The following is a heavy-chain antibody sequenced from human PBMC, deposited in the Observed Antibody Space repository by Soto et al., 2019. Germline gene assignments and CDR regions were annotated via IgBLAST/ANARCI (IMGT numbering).Heavy chain of an antibody. J-gene: IGHJ4*02. CDR2: IKQDGSEK. V-gene: IGHV3-7*03. Sequence: PGGSLRLSCAASGFTFSSYWMSWVRQAPGKGLEWVANIKQDGSEKYYVDSVKGRFTISRDNAKNSLYLQMNSLRAEDTAVYYCARDYYDSNGYYYFDYWGQGTLVIVSS. CDR3: ARDYYDSNGYYYFDY. CDR1: GFTFSSYW. D-gene: IGHD3-22*01.